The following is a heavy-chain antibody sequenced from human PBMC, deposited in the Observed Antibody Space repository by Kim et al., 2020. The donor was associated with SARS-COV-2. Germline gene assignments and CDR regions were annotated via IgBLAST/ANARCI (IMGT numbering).Heavy chain of an antibody. D-gene: IGHD3-10*01. CDR2: ISVYNGNT. CDR1: DYTFTSNG. J-gene: IGHJ4*02. CDR3: ARRRIYGSGSYPLDY. Sequence: ASVKVSCKASDYTFTSNGISWVRQAPGQGLEWMGWISVYNGNTNYAQKFQGRVTMTTDTATSTAYMELRSLRSDDTAVYYCARRRIYGSGSYPLDYWGQGTLVTVSS. V-gene: IGHV1-18*01.